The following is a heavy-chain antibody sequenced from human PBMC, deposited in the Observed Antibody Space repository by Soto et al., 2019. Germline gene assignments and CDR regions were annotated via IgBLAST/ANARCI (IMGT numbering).Heavy chain of an antibody. D-gene: IGHD6-13*01. CDR3: ARDQGVAAAGITWFDP. CDR2: IHSSGCT. CDR1: GASMNCYH. Sequence: PSETRSLTCTVSGASMNCYHWSWIRQPAGKGLEWIGHIHSSGCTNYNPSRKSRVTMSVYTSKNQFSLRLMSLTAADTAVYYFARDQGVAAAGITWFDPWGQGSLVTVSS. V-gene: IGHV4-4*07. J-gene: IGHJ5*02.